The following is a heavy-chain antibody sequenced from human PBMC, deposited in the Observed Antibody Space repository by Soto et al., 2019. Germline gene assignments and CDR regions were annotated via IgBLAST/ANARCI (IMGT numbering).Heavy chain of an antibody. D-gene: IGHD3-3*01. J-gene: IGHJ4*02. CDR3: ARGRFLEWLFRYFDY. CDR1: GFTFSSYS. V-gene: IGHV3-21*01. Sequence: EVQLVESGGGLVKPGGSLRLSCAASGFTFSSYSMNWVRQAPGKGLEWVSSISSSSSYIYYADSVKGRFTISRDNAKNSRYLQVNSLRAEDTAVYYCARGRFLEWLFRYFDYWGQGTLVTVSS. CDR2: ISSSSSYI.